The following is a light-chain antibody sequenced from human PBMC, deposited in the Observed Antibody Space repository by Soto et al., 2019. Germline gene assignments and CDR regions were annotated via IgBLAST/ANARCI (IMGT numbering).Light chain of an antibody. Sequence: EIVMTQSPATLSVSPGERATLSCRASQSVSSNLAWYHQKPGQAPRLLIYGASTRATGIPVRFSGSGSGTEFTLTIRSLQSEDFAVYYCQQYNNWPRITFGQGTRLEMK. CDR3: QQYNNWPRIT. J-gene: IGKJ5*01. V-gene: IGKV3-15*01. CDR1: QSVSSN. CDR2: GAS.